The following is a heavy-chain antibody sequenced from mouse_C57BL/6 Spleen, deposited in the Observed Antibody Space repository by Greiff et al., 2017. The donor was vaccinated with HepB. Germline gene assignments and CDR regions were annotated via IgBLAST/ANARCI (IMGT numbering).Heavy chain of an antibody. V-gene: IGHV1-62-2*01. CDR1: GYTFTEYT. CDR2: VYPGSGSM. CDR3: ARHAYCDGSSYGFGY. D-gene: IGHD1-1*01. Sequence: VQLQQSGAELVKPGASVKLSCKASGYTFTEYTIHWVKQRSGQGLEWIGWVYPGSGSMKYNEKFKDKATLTADKSSSTVYMKLSRMTSPDTAFYFCARHAYCDGSSYGFGYWGQGTLVTVSA. J-gene: IGHJ3*01.